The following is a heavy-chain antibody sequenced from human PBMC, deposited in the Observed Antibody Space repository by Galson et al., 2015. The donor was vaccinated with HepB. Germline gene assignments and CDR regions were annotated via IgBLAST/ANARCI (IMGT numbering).Heavy chain of an antibody. CDR2: ISGDNANT. Sequence: SCKAPGYTFSRYGISWVRQAPGQGLEWMGWISGDNANTNYAQKLQGRVTMTTDTSTSTAYMELTSLRSDDTAVYYCARGGYSYGKFDYWGQGTLVTVSS. CDR3: ARGGYSYGKFDY. CDR1: GYTFSRYG. J-gene: IGHJ4*02. D-gene: IGHD5-18*01. V-gene: IGHV1-18*01.